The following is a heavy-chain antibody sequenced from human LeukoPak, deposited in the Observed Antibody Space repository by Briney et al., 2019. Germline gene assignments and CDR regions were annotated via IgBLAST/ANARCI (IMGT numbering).Heavy chain of an antibody. CDR1: GFTFSNYG. Sequence: PGGSLRLSCAASGFTFSNYGMNWVRQAPGKGLEWVSAISPSGDSTAYSDSVKGRFTISRDNPKNTLYLQMNSLRAEDTALYYCAKERGYREYDLDYWGQGTLVTVSS. CDR3: AKERGYREYDLDY. V-gene: IGHV3-23*01. D-gene: IGHD5-12*01. CDR2: ISPSGDST. J-gene: IGHJ4*02.